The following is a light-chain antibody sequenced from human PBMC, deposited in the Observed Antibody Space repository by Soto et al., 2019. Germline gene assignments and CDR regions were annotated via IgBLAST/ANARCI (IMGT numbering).Light chain of an antibody. Sequence: EIQMTQSPSSLSASLGDRVTITYQASQDINVYSNWYQQKPGKAPRLLIYGAYFLEVGVPSRFSGSGSGTHFTLTISSLQPEDVATYYCQQYDSLPYTFGQGTRLEIK. CDR1: QDINVY. J-gene: IGKJ2*01. V-gene: IGKV1-33*01. CDR3: QQYDSLPYT. CDR2: GAY.